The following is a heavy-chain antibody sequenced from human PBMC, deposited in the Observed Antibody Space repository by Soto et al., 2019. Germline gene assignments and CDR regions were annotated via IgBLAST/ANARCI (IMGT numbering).Heavy chain of an antibody. V-gene: IGHV4-30-4*01. D-gene: IGHD3-9*01. J-gene: IGHJ6*02. Sequence: QVQLQESGPGLVKPSQTLSLTCTVSGGSISSGDYYWSWIRQPPGKGLEWIGYIYYSGSTYYNPSLKSRVTISVDTSMNQFSLKLSSVTAADTAVYYCARDHYVYDILTGYGYYYGMDVWGQGTTVTVSS. CDR3: ARDHYVYDILTGYGYYYGMDV. CDR2: IYYSGST. CDR1: GGSISSGDYY.